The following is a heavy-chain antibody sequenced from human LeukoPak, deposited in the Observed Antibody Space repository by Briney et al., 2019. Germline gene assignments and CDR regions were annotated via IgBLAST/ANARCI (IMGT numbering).Heavy chain of an antibody. CDR1: GFTFSSYA. D-gene: IGHD1-26*01. CDR3: ARDLGGSYEDY. V-gene: IGHV3-30-3*01. Sequence: PGGSLRLSCAASGFTFSSYAMHWVRQAPGKGLEWVAVISYDGSNKYYADSVKGRFTISRDNSKNTLYLQMNSLRAEDTAVYYCARDLGGSYEDYWGQGTLVTVSS. CDR2: ISYDGSNK. J-gene: IGHJ4*02.